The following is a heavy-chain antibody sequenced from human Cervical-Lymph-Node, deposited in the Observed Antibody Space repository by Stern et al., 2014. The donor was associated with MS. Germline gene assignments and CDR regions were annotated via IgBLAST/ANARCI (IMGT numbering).Heavy chain of an antibody. J-gene: IGHJ3*02. CDR2: INTNTGKP. CDR1: GYSFSSHA. Sequence: VQLVESGSELKKPGASVKISCKASGYSFSSHALNWVRQAPGHGLEWMGWINTNTGKPTYVQGLTGRFVFSLDTSVNTTYLQISSLKAEDTAMYYCARVPGATPTFDIWGQGTLVIVS. CDR3: ARVPGATPTFDI. V-gene: IGHV7-4-1*02. D-gene: IGHD1-26*01.